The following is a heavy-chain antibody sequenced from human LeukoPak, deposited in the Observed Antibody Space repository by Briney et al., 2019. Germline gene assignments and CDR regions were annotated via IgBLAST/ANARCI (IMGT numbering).Heavy chain of an antibody. V-gene: IGHV4-39*01. CDR3: ARHLLGGYYVSPFDY. D-gene: IGHD1-26*01. J-gene: IGHJ4*02. CDR1: GGSISSSSYY. Sequence: PSETLSLTCTVSGGSISSSSYYWGWIRQPPGKGLEWIGSIYHNGITYYNPSLKSRVTISVDTSKNQFSLKVTSVTAADTAVYYCARHLLGGYYVSPFDYWGQGTLVTVSS. CDR2: IYHNGIT.